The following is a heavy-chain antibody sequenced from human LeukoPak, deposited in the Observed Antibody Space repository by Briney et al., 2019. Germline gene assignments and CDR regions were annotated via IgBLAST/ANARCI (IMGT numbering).Heavy chain of an antibody. J-gene: IGHJ4*02. D-gene: IGHD3-10*01. Sequence: GGSLRLSCAASGFTFSSYGMHWVRQAPGKGLEGVAVIWYDGSNKYYADSVKGRFTISRDNAKNALYLPMNSLRAEDTAVYYCARDHGRVRGVIDYWGQGTLVTVYS. CDR1: GFTFSSYG. CDR2: IWYDGSNK. V-gene: IGHV3-33*01. CDR3: ARDHGRVRGVIDY.